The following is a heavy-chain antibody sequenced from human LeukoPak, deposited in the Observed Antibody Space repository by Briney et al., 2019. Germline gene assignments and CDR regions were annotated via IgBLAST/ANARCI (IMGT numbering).Heavy chain of an antibody. CDR1: GYTFTNNA. Sequence: ASVKVSCKTSGYTFTNNAINWVRQAPGQGLEWMGWINTNTGNPSYAQGFFTGRYVFSLDTSASAAYLQINGLKADDTAVYYCGRDPKLGIRGYTYGYIDHWGQGTLLTVAS. CDR2: INTNTGNP. J-gene: IGHJ4*02. D-gene: IGHD5-18*01. V-gene: IGHV7-4-1*02. CDR3: GRDPKLGIRGYTYGYIDH.